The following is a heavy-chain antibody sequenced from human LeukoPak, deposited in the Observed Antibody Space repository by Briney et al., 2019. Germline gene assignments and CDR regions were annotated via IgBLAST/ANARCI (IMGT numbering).Heavy chain of an antibody. CDR3: ARGALIDSSSPYYFDY. D-gene: IGHD6-6*01. CDR2: INPSGGST. V-gene: IGHV1-46*01. Sequence: GASVKVSCKASGYTFTSYYMHWVRQAPGQGLGWMGIINPSGGSTSYAQKFQGRVTMTRDMSTSTVYMELSSLRSEDTAVYYCARGALIDSSSPYYFDYWGQGTLVTVSS. J-gene: IGHJ4*02. CDR1: GYTFTSYY.